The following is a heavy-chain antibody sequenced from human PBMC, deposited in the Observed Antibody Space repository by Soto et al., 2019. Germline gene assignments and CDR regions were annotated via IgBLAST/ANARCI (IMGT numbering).Heavy chain of an antibody. CDR2: ISSSSSYI. Sequence: PGGSLRLSCAASGFTFSSYSMNWVRQAPGKGLEWVSSISSSSSYIYYADSVKGRFTISRDNAKDSLYLQMNSLRAEDTAVYYCARDYYDSSGPLGYWGQGTLVTVSS. D-gene: IGHD3-22*01. CDR1: GFTFSSYS. CDR3: ARDYYDSSGPLGY. J-gene: IGHJ4*02. V-gene: IGHV3-21*01.